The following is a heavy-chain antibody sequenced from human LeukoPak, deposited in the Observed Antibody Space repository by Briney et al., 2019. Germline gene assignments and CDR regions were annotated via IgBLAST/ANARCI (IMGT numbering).Heavy chain of an antibody. CDR1: GFTVSSKY. J-gene: IGHJ6*04. D-gene: IGHD3-3*01. V-gene: IGHV3-53*01. Sequence: GGSLRLSCAASGFTVSSKYMSWVRQAPGKGLEWVSIIHNDDTTYYADSVKGRFTISRDNSKNTVYLQMNSLRAEDTAVYYCAKVSIFGVVIPDVWGKGTKVTVSS. CDR2: IHNDDTT. CDR3: AKVSIFGVVIPDV.